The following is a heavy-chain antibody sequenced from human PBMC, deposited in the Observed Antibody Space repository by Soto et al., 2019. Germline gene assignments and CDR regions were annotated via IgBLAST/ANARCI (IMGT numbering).Heavy chain of an antibody. Sequence: ASVKVSCKASGGTFSSYAISWVRQAPGQGLEWMGGIIPIFGTANYAQKFQGRVTITADESTSTAYMELSSLRSEDTAVYYCASWTTVTTERFDAFDIWGQGTMVTVSS. D-gene: IGHD4-17*01. V-gene: IGHV1-69*13. CDR1: GGTFSSYA. CDR2: IIPIFGTA. CDR3: ASWTTVTTERFDAFDI. J-gene: IGHJ3*02.